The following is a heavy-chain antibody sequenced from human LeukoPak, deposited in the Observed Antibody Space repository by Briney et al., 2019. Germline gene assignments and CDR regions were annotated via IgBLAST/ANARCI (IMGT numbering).Heavy chain of an antibody. CDR3: ARQDGDGLLAGKRGYFQH. Sequence: SETLSLTCTVSGGSISRYYWSWIRQPPGKGREWMGYIYYSGSTNYNPPLKSRATISVDTSKNQFSLKLTSVTAADAAVYYCARQDGDGLLAGKRGYFQHWGQGTLVTVSS. CDR2: IYYSGST. D-gene: IGHD2-15*01. CDR1: GGSISRYY. J-gene: IGHJ1*01. V-gene: IGHV4-59*01.